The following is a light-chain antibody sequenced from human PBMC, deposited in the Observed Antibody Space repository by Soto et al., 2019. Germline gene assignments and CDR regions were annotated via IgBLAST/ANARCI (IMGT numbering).Light chain of an antibody. V-gene: IGKV3-15*01. J-gene: IGKJ1*01. Sequence: IVMTQSPATLYLSPGERATLSCRASQSVSSKLAWYQQKPGQAPRLLIYGASTRATGIPARFSGIVSGTEFTLTISSLQSEDFAVYYCQQYNNWPSWTFGQGTKVDI. CDR1: QSVSSK. CDR2: GAS. CDR3: QQYNNWPSWT.